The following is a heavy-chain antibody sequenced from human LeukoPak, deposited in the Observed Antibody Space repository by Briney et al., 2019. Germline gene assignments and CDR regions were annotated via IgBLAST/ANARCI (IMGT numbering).Heavy chain of an antibody. V-gene: IGHV4-38-2*02. J-gene: IGHJ4*02. CDR3: ARDGTPYNPFDFDY. D-gene: IGHD5-24*01. CDR2: IYHSGST. Sequence: SETLSLTCAVSGYSISSGYYWGWIRQPPGKGLEWIGSIYHSGSTYYNPSLKSRVTISVDTSKNQFSLKLSSVTAADTAVYYCARDGTPYNPFDFDYWGQGTLVTVSS. CDR1: GYSISSGYY.